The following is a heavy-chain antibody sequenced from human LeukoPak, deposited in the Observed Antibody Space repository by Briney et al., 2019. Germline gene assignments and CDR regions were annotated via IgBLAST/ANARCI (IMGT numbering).Heavy chain of an antibody. CDR2: INTDGTVT. CDR3: ATKQWLAPPPDS. D-gene: IGHD6-19*01. CDR1: GFTFSKYW. Sequence: GGSLRLSCAASGFTFSKYWMLWVRQAPGKGLESVSRINTDGTVTTYADSVKGRFTVSRDNADNTMFLKMNSVRDGDTAVYYCATKQWLAPPPDSWGQGTPVTVSS. J-gene: IGHJ4*02. V-gene: IGHV3-74*01.